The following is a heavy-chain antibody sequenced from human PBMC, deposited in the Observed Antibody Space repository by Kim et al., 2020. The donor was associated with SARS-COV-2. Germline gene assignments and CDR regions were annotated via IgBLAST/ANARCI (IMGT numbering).Heavy chain of an antibody. CDR1: GYSFTSYW. CDR3: ARKSPNCSGGSCYSYWFDP. D-gene: IGHD2-15*01. V-gene: IGHV5-51*01. Sequence: GESLKISCKGSGYSFTSYWIGWVRQMPGKGLEWMGIIYPGDSDTRYSPSFQGQVTISADKSISTAYLQWSSLKASDTAMYYCARKSPNCSGGSCYSYWFDPWGQGTLVTVSS. J-gene: IGHJ5*02. CDR2: IYPGDSDT.